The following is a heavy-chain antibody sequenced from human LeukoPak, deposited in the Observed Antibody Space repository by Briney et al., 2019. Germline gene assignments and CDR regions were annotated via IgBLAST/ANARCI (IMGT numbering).Heavy chain of an antibody. Sequence: GGALRLSCSGSGFTFSHFRVSRVRQAPGKGLEWVSNISGSGSATYNTGSVKGRFTTSRDNSNNTLYLQMNSLRAEDTAVYYCAKTEAPAAIRAGSDYWGQGTLVTVSS. CDR2: ISGSGSAT. D-gene: IGHD2-2*02. CDR3: AKTEAPAAIRAGSDY. V-gene: IGHV3-23*01. CDR1: GFTFSHFR. J-gene: IGHJ4*02.